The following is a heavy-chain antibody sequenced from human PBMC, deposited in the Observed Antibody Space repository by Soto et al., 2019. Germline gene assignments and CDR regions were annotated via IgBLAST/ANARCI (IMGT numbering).Heavy chain of an antibody. Sequence: TLSLTCAVSGGSMISGGYSWSWIRQPPGKGXEWIGXIYHNGSPYYXXSLKSRVTXSVDRSKNQFSLKLSSVTAADTAVYYCARVPDVWGQGTTVTVSS. CDR2: IYHNGSP. CDR3: ARVPDV. J-gene: IGHJ6*02. CDR1: GGSMISGGYS. V-gene: IGHV4-30-2*01.